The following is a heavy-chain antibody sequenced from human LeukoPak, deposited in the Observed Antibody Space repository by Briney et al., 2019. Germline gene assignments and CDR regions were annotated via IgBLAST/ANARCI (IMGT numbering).Heavy chain of an antibody. D-gene: IGHD6-13*01. CDR1: GFTFSSYA. Sequence: GGSLRLSCAASGFTFSSYAMSWVRQAPGKGLEWVAVISNDGTNKYYADSVRGRFTFSRDNSKNTLYLQMNSLRVEDTAVYYCARDTGSQDSSSWYGAVDYWGQGTLVTVSS. V-gene: IGHV3-30*03. J-gene: IGHJ4*02. CDR3: ARDTGSQDSSSWYGAVDY. CDR2: ISNDGTNK.